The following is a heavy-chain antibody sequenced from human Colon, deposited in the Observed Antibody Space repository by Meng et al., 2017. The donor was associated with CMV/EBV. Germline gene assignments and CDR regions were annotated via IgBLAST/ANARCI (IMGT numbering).Heavy chain of an antibody. CDR1: GFSFSSHS. V-gene: IGHV3-21*04. Sequence: GESLKISCAASGFSFSSHSINWVRQAPGKGLEWVSAISRSSNNIYYADSVKGRFTISRDNAKNSLYLQMNSLRAEDTALYYCARVDGSSWYLDYWGQGTLVTVSS. D-gene: IGHD6-13*01. J-gene: IGHJ4*02. CDR2: ISRSSNNI. CDR3: ARVDGSSWYLDY.